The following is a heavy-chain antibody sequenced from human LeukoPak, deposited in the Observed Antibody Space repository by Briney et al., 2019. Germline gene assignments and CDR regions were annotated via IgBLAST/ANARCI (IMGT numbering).Heavy chain of an antibody. CDR1: GGSFSGYY. J-gene: IGHJ4*02. Sequence: SETLSLTCAVYGGSFSGYYWSWIRQPPGKGLEWIGEINHSGSTNYNPSLKSRVTISVDTSKNQFSLKLSSVTAADTAVYYCARLHGSSGYYFDYWGQGTLVTVSS. V-gene: IGHV4-34*09. CDR3: ARLHGSSGYYFDY. D-gene: IGHD6-19*01. CDR2: INHSGST.